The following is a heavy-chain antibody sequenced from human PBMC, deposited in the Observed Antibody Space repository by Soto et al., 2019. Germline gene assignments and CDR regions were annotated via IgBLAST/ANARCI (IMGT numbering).Heavy chain of an antibody. CDR2: IYYSGST. D-gene: IGHD3-3*01. J-gene: IGHJ1*01. CDR1: GGSISSSSYY. CDR3: ARRGYDFWSGERTEFQR. Sequence: KPSETLSLTCTVSGGSISSSSYYWGWIRQPPGKGLEWIGSIYYSGSTYYNPSLKSRVTISVDTSKNQFSLKLSSVCDADTAVYYGARRGYDFWSGERTEFQRWGQGSLVTVTS. V-gene: IGHV4-39*01.